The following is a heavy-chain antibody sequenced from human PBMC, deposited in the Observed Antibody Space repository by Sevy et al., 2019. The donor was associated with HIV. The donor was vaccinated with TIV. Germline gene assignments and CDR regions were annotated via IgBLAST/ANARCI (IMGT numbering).Heavy chain of an antibody. CDR2: ITANNGNT. CDR1: GYTFTSYH. Sequence: ASVKVSCTASGYTFTSYHITWVRQAPGQGLEWMGWITANNGNTNYAQRLQGRVTMTTDTSTNTAYMELRSLRSEDTAVYYCARGVITMIIQGHAFDIWGQGTMVTVS. CDR3: ARGVITMIIQGHAFDI. V-gene: IGHV1-18*01. D-gene: IGHD3-22*01. J-gene: IGHJ3*02.